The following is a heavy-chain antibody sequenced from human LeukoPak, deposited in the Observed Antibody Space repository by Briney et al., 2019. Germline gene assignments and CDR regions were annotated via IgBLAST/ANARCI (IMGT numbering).Heavy chain of an antibody. CDR3: AKGSSGYYVDN. J-gene: IGHJ4*02. CDR1: GFTFSTYG. V-gene: IGHV3-30*18. Sequence: GGSLRLSCAASGFTFSTYGIHWVRQAPGQGLEWVAVISYDGSDKYYADSVKGRFTISRDNSKNTLYLQMNSLRAEDTAVYYCAKGSSGYYVDNWGQGTLVTVCS. D-gene: IGHD3-22*01. CDR2: ISYDGSDK.